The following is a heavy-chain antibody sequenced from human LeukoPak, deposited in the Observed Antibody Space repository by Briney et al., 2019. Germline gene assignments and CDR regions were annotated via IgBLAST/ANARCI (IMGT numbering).Heavy chain of an antibody. D-gene: IGHD3/OR15-3a*01. CDR2: IYHSGST. CDR3: ARGLFGLLFDP. J-gene: IGHJ5*02. Sequence: SETLSLTCAVSGGSISSGGYSWSWIRQPPGEGLEWIGYIYHSGSTYYNPSLKSRVTISVDRSKNQFSLKLSSVTAADTAVYYCARGLFGLLFDPWGQGTLVTVSS. V-gene: IGHV4-30-2*01. CDR1: GGSISSGGYS.